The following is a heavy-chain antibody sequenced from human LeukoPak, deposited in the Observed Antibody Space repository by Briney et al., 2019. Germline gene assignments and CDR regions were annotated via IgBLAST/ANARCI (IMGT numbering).Heavy chain of an antibody. J-gene: IGHJ4*02. CDR1: GYSISSGYY. V-gene: IGHV4-38-2*01. D-gene: IGHD5-18*01. CDR3: ARGDLYNYGKPFDS. CDR2: IDQRGST. Sequence: SETLSLTCAVSGYSISSGYYWGWIRQPPGKGLEWIASIDQRGSTYYNPSLKSRVTISVDTSKNQFSLKLTSVTAADTAVYYRARGDLYNYGKPFDSWGQGTLVTVSS.